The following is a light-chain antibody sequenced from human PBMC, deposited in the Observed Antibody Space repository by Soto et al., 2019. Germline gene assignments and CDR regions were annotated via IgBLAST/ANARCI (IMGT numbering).Light chain of an antibody. J-gene: IGKJ4*01. CDR1: QGISNY. CDR3: QKYTNVPA. V-gene: IGKV1-27*01. Sequence: DIQMTQSPSSLSASVGDRFTITCRASQGISNYLAWYQQIPGKVPKLLISAASTLQAGVPSRFSGSGSGTDFTLTISSLQPEDVATYYCQKYTNVPAFGGGTKVEIK. CDR2: AAS.